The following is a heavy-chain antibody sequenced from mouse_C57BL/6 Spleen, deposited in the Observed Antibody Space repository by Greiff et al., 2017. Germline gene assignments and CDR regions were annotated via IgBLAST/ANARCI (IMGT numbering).Heavy chain of an antibody. CDR2: INSDGGST. V-gene: IGHV5-2*01. D-gene: IGHD2-5*01. J-gene: IGHJ2*01. CDR1: DYAFPSHY. CDR3: ARRHYYSNYGYFDD. Sequence: EVKLMESGGGLVQPGDSLKLSCESNDYAFPSHYMSWVRKTPEKSLELVAAINSDGGSTYYPDNMESRIIISRDNTNMTLYLQMSSLTSEDTALYYGARRHYYSNYGYFDDWGQGTTLTVSS.